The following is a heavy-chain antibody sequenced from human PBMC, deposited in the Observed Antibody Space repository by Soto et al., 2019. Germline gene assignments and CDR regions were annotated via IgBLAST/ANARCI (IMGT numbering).Heavy chain of an antibody. CDR2: IWYDGSNK. CDR1: GFTFSSYG. Sequence: EGSLRLSCAASGFTFSSYGMHWVRQAPGKGLEWVAVIWYDGSNKYYADSVKGRFTISRDNSKNTLYLQMNSLRAEDTAVYYCARDFVVMSCFDYWGQGPLFPVSS. CDR3: ARDFVVMSCFDY. J-gene: IGHJ4*02. D-gene: IGHD3-22*01. V-gene: IGHV3-33*01.